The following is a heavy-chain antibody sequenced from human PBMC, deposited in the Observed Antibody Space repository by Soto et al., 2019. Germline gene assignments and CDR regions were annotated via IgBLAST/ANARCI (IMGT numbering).Heavy chain of an antibody. D-gene: IGHD3-16*01. J-gene: IGHJ6*02. Sequence: QVQLVQSGAEVEKPGASVKVSCKASGYTFTNYGISWVRQAPGQGLEWMGWISAYNGNIKFAQKFQGRVTMTTDTSTITADMELRSLKSDDTAVYYCARARGFQKDYYYGMGVWGQGTTVTVSS. V-gene: IGHV1-18*01. CDR3: ARARGFQKDYYYGMGV. CDR1: GYTFTNYG. CDR2: ISAYNGNI.